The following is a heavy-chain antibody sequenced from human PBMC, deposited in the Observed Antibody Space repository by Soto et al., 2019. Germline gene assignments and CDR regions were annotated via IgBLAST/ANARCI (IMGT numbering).Heavy chain of an antibody. J-gene: IGHJ4*02. V-gene: IGHV1-18*01. CDR3: ARVGCIGGSCYLPDY. CDR2: ISAYNGNT. D-gene: IGHD2-15*01. CDR1: GYTFTSYG. Sequence: QVQLVQSGAEVKKPGASVKVSCKPSGYTFTSYGISWVRQAPGQGLEWMGWISAYNGNTNYAQKLQGRVTMTTDTSTSTADMELRSLRSDDTAVYYCARVGCIGGSCYLPDYWGQGTLVTVSS.